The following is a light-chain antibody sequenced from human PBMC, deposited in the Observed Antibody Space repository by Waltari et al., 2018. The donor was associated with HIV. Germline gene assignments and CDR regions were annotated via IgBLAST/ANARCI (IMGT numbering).Light chain of an antibody. J-gene: IGLJ2*01. Sequence: SYELTQPPSVSVSPGQTASITCSGDKLGYKYACWYQQIPGHSPVLVIFQDNKRPSGVPGRFSCSNAGNTATLTISGTQAMDEADYYCQSWDSSTAVFGGGTKLTVL. CDR1: KLGYKY. CDR2: QDN. V-gene: IGLV3-1*01. CDR3: QSWDSSTAV.